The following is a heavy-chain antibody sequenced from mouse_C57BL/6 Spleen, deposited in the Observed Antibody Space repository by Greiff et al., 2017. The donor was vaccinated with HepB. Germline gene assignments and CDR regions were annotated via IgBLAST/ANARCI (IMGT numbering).Heavy chain of an antibody. CDR2: INYDGSST. CDR1: GFTFSDYY. Sequence: EVKVVESEGGLVQPGSSMKLSCTASGFTFSDYYMAWVRQVPEKGLEWVANINYDGSSTYYLDSLKSRFIISRDNAKNILYLQMSSLKSEDTATYYCARERDGYDYWGQGTTLTVSS. V-gene: IGHV5-16*01. CDR3: ARERDGYDY. J-gene: IGHJ2*01. D-gene: IGHD2-3*01.